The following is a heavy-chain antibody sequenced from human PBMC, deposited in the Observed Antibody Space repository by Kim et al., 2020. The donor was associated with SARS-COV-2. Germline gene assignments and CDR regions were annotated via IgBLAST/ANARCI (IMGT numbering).Heavy chain of an antibody. CDR1: GYIFTGYY. Sequence: ASVKVSCKASGYIFTGYYVHWVRQAPGQGLEWMGWISPNNSRTNYAQTFQGRVTMTTDTSINTAYMDLRGLRSDDTAVYYCARWRAPHYYYHMDVWGQGTTVTVSS. CDR2: ISPNNSRT. V-gene: IGHV1-2*02. J-gene: IGHJ6*02. CDR3: ARWRAPHYYYHMDV. D-gene: IGHD3-3*01.